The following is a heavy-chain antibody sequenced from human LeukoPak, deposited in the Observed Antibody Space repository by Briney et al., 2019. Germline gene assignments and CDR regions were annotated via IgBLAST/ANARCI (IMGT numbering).Heavy chain of an antibody. D-gene: IGHD1-26*01. Sequence: PSETLSLTCAVYGGSFSGYYWSWIRQPPGKGLEWIGEINHSGRTNYNPSLKSRVTISVHTSKNQFSLKLSSVTAADTAVYYCARAGYGGSYQVYGMDVWGQGTTVTVSS. CDR2: INHSGRT. V-gene: IGHV4-34*01. CDR1: GGSFSGYY. J-gene: IGHJ6*02. CDR3: ARAGYGGSYQVYGMDV.